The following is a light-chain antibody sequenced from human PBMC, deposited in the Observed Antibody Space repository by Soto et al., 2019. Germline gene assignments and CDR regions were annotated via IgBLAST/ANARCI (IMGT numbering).Light chain of an antibody. V-gene: IGKV1-9*01. CDR3: QQLKSYVT. Sequence: IPLTQSPSSLSASVGDRVTITCRASQGISNYLAWYQQKPGKTPRLLIYGATTWQSGVPSRFSGSGSGTDFAITISSLQHEDFATYYCQQLKSYVTFGQGTRLEIK. CDR2: GAT. CDR1: QGISNY. J-gene: IGKJ5*01.